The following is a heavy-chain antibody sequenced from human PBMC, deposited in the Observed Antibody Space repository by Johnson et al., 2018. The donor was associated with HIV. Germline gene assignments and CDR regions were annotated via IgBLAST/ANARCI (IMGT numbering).Heavy chain of an antibody. CDR2: INSDGSST. J-gene: IGHJ3*02. D-gene: IGHD6-13*01. V-gene: IGHV3-74*01. CDR3: AKDIRSSSWYVAFDI. CDR1: GFTVSSNY. Sequence: MLLVESGGGLVQPGGSLRLSCAASGFTVSSNYMSWVRQAPGKGLEWVSRINSDGSSTSYADSVKGRFTISRDNSKNTLYLQMNSLRAEDTALYYCAKDIRSSSWYVAFDIWGQGTMVTVSS.